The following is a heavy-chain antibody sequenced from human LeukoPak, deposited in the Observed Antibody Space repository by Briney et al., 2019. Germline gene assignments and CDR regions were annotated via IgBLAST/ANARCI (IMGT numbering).Heavy chain of an antibody. CDR1: GGSVSSGSYY. Sequence: SEALSLTCTVSGGSVSSGSYYWSWIRQPPGKGLEWIGHIYYSGSTNCNPSLKSRVTISVDTSKNQFSLKLSSVTAADTAVYYCARDRMAAAGRVFDYWGQGTLVTVSS. J-gene: IGHJ4*02. CDR3: ARDRMAAAGRVFDY. D-gene: IGHD6-13*01. V-gene: IGHV4-61*01. CDR2: IYYSGST.